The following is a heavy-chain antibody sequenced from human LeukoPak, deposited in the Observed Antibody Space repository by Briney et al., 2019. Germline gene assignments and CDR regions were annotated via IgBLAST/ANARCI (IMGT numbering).Heavy chain of an antibody. CDR3: ARDKQLWFGEYYFDY. V-gene: IGHV3-30*03. Sequence: GGSLRLSCAASGFPFSNHGMHWVRQAPGKGLEWVAVISYDGRNKYYADSVKGRFTISRDNSKNTLYLQMNSLRAEDTAVYYCARDKQLWFGEYYFDYWGQGTLVTVSS. D-gene: IGHD3-10*01. CDR2: ISYDGRNK. CDR1: GFPFSNHG. J-gene: IGHJ4*02.